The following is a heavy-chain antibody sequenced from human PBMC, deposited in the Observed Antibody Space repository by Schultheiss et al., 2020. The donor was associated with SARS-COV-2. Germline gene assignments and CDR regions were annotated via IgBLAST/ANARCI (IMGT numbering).Heavy chain of an antibody. CDR1: GFIVSSNY. J-gene: IGHJ6*03. D-gene: IGHD2-2*01. V-gene: IGHV3-66*02. CDR2: LYSGGST. CDR3: ARMGVPAAIAGSGLYYYYYMDV. Sequence: GGSLRLSCAASGFIVSSNYMSWVRQAPGKGLEWVSVLYSGGSTYYADSVKGRFTISRDNPRNTLYLQMNSLRAEDTAVYYCARMGVPAAIAGSGLYYYYYMDVWGKGTTVTVSS.